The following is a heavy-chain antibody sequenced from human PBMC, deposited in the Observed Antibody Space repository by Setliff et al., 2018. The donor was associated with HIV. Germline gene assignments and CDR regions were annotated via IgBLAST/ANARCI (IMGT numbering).Heavy chain of an antibody. CDR2: IYTSGST. CDR3: ARDTPLDSYGFDY. CDR1: GGSISSHY. D-gene: IGHD5-18*01. V-gene: IGHV4-4*07. J-gene: IGHJ4*02. Sequence: SETLSLTCTVSGGSISSHYWSWIRQPAGKGLEWIGHIYTSGSTNYNPSLKSRVTISVDTSKNQFSLKLSSVTAADTAVYYCARDTPLDSYGFDYWGQGTLVTVSS.